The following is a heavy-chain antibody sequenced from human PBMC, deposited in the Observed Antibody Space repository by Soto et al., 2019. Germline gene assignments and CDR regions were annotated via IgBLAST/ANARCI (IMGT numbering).Heavy chain of an antibody. CDR2: IYPGDSDT. Sequence: GESLKISCKGSGYSFTSYWIGWVRQMPGKGLEWMGIIYPGDSDTRYSPSFQGQVTISADKSISTAYLQWSSLKASDTAMYYCARGPPTAARRKGYFDYWGQGTLVTVSS. D-gene: IGHD6-6*01. CDR1: GYSFTSYW. CDR3: ARGPPTAARRKGYFDY. J-gene: IGHJ4*02. V-gene: IGHV5-51*01.